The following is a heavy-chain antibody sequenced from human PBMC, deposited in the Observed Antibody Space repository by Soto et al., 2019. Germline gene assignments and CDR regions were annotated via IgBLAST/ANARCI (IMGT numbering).Heavy chain of an antibody. Sequence: EVQLVESGGGLVKPGGSLRLSCAASGFNFRSYSMNWVRQAPGKGLECVSSISSSSSYIYYADSVKGRFTISRDNAKNSLYLQMNSLRAKDTAVYYCAREPEGLVSVAAPRSFDYWGQGTLVTVSS. CDR3: AREPEGLVSVAAPRSFDY. V-gene: IGHV3-21*01. D-gene: IGHD6-6*01. J-gene: IGHJ4*02. CDR2: ISSSSSYI. CDR1: GFNFRSYS.